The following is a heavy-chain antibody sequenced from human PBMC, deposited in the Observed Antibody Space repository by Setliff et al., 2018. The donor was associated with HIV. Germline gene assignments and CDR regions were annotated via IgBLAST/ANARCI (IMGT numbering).Heavy chain of an antibody. CDR3: VRGAPYCNHGICHLFDY. CDR1: GGSISTYY. CDR2: LYYSGST. J-gene: IGHJ4*02. V-gene: IGHV4-59*08. D-gene: IGHD2-8*01. Sequence: PSETLSLTCTVSGGSISTYYWSWIRQPPGKGLEWIGYLYYSGSTNYNPSLKSRATISVDTSKNQFSLKLSSVTAADTAVYYCVRGAPYCNHGICHLFDYWGQGTLVTVSS.